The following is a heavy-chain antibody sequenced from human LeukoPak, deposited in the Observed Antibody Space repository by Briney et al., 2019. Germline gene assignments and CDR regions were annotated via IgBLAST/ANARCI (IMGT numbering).Heavy chain of an antibody. J-gene: IGHJ3*02. D-gene: IGHD3-10*01. CDR2: IYYSGST. Sequence: PSATLSLTCTVSGGSISSYYWSWIRQPPGKGLEWIGYIYYSGSTNYNPSLKSRVTISVDTSKNQFSLKLSSVTAADTAVYYCARVQSLDTMVRGLFRRGAFDIWGQGTMVTVSS. V-gene: IGHV4-59*08. CDR3: ARVQSLDTMVRGLFRRGAFDI. CDR1: GGSISSYY.